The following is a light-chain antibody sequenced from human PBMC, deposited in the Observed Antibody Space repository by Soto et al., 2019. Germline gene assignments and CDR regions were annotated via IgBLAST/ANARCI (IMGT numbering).Light chain of an antibody. J-gene: IGLJ1*01. CDR1: SSDVGVYNY. Sequence: QSALTQPPSAPGSPGQSVAISCTGTSSDVGVYNYASWYQQHPGKAPKLMIYEVNKRPSGVPDRFSGSKSGNTASLTVSGLQAEDEADYYCSSYAGSSNVFGTGTKLTVL. CDR2: EVN. V-gene: IGLV2-8*01. CDR3: SSYAGSSNV.